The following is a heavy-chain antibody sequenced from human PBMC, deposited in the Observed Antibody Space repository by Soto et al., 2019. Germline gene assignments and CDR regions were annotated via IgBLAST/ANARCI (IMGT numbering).Heavy chain of an antibody. CDR1: GGSISSYY. J-gene: IGHJ4*02. V-gene: IGHV4-4*07. Sequence: SETLSLTCTVSGGSISSYYWSWIRQPAGKGLEWIGRIYTSGSTNYNPSLKSRVTMSVDTSKNQFSLKLSSVTAADTAVYYCARDRSDFWSGYYYFDYWGQGTLVTVSS. D-gene: IGHD3-3*01. CDR3: ARDRSDFWSGYYYFDY. CDR2: IYTSGST.